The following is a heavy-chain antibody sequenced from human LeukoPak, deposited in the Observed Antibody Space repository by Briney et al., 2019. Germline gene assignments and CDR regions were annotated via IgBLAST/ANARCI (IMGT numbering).Heavy chain of an antibody. D-gene: IGHD1-20*01. CDR2: ISSDGSTT. CDR1: GFTFSSYA. J-gene: IGHJ5*02. V-gene: IGHV3-74*01. CDR3: ARPRYNWNPHGFDP. Sequence: PGGSLRLSCAASGFTFSSYAMSWVRQAPGKGLVWVSHISSDGSTTSYADSVKGRFTVSRDNAKNTLYLQMNSLRAEDTAVYYCARPRYNWNPHGFDPWGQGTLVTVSS.